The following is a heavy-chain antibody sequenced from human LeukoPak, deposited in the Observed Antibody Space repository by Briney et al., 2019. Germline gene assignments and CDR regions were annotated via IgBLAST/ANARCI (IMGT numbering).Heavy chain of an antibody. CDR3: ARDGGIAADPDWYFDF. V-gene: IGHV3-33*01. D-gene: IGHD6-13*01. Sequence: ARSLRLSCAASRFTFSSYAMHWVRRAPGKGLEWVAVIWNDGSNTYYADSVKGRFTISRDNSKNTLYLQMNSLRVEDTAVYYCARDGGIAADPDWYFDFWGQGTLVTVSS. CDR1: RFTFSSYA. J-gene: IGHJ4*02. CDR2: IWNDGSNT.